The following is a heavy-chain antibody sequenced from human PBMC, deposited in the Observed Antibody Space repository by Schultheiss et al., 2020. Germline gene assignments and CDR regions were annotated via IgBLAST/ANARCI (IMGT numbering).Heavy chain of an antibody. CDR3: AHVHDSSGYYVGKFDY. D-gene: IGHD3-22*01. CDR2: IDWDDDK. V-gene: IGHV2-5*08. CDR1: GFSLSTSGMC. Sequence: SGPTLVKPTETLTLTCTFSGFSLSTSGMCVSWIRQPPGKALEWLARIDWDDDKRYSPSLKSRLTITKDTSKNQVVLTMTNMDPVDTATYYCAHVHDSSGYYVGKFDYWGQGTLVNGYS. J-gene: IGHJ4*02.